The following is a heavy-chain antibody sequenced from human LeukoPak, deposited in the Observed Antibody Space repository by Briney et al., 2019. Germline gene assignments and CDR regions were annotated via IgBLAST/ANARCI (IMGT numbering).Heavy chain of an antibody. Sequence: GGSLRLSCAASGFTFSSYAMHWVRQAPGKGLEWVAVISYDGSNKYYADSVKGRFTISRDNSKNTLYLQMNSLRAEDTAVYYCASIGYFDYWGQGTLVTVPS. CDR3: ASIGYFDY. CDR2: ISYDGSNK. D-gene: IGHD1-26*01. J-gene: IGHJ4*02. CDR1: GFTFSSYA. V-gene: IGHV3-30*04.